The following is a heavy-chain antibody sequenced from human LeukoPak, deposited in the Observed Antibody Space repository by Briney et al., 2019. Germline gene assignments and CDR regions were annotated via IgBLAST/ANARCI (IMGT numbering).Heavy chain of an antibody. D-gene: IGHD3-10*01. CDR1: GFTFSTYS. Sequence: GGSLRLSCTASGFTFSTYSMIWVRQAPGKGLEWVSYIRGGSTTIYYADSVKGRFTISRDNAENSLYLQMNSLRDEATAVYYCARVNYYALDYWGQGTLVTVSS. CDR3: ARVNYYALDY. V-gene: IGHV3-48*02. CDR2: IRGGSTTI. J-gene: IGHJ4*02.